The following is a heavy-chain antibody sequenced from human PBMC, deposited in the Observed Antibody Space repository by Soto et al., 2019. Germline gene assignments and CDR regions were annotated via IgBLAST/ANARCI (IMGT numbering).Heavy chain of an antibody. CDR3: ARATYDSSTYYLDY. V-gene: IGHV4-30-4*01. CDR1: GASISGGDYY. CDR2: IFYTGNT. Sequence: QVQLQEWGPGRVKPSQTLSLTCTVSGASISGGDYYWTWIRQPPGKGLEGIGSIFYTGNTYSNPSLESRLSISVDPSNNQFALRLTSVTAPDTAIYYCARATYDSSTYYLDYWGQGTLVTVSS. D-gene: IGHD3-22*01. J-gene: IGHJ4*02.